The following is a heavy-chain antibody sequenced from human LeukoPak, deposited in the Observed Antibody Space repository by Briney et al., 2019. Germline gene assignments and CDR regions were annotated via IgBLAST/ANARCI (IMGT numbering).Heavy chain of an antibody. J-gene: IGHJ6*03. CDR1: GYTFTSYD. D-gene: IGHD3-3*01. Sequence: GASVKVSCKASGYTFTSYDINWVRQATGQGLEWMGWMNPNSGNTGYAQKFQGRVTMTRNTSISTAYMELSSLRSEDTAVYYCARSLRITIFGVVTSEAGYYYYYMDVWGKGTTVTVSS. CDR2: MNPNSGNT. V-gene: IGHV1-8*01. CDR3: ARSLRITIFGVVTSEAGYYYYYMDV.